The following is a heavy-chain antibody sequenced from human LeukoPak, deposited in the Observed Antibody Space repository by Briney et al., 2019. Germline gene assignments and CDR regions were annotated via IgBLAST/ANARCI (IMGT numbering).Heavy chain of an antibody. V-gene: IGHV3-7*01. J-gene: IGHJ3*02. CDR2: MKEDESEE. Sequence: GGSLRLSCGASGFTFGNYWMAWVRQAPGTGLQWVANMKEDESEEYYVDSVRGRFTISRDNAKNLLYLQMNSLRGEDTAVYYCARDRSAWYRKDAFDIWAQGTMVTVSS. CDR1: GFTFGNYW. CDR3: ARDRSAWYRKDAFDI. D-gene: IGHD6-13*01.